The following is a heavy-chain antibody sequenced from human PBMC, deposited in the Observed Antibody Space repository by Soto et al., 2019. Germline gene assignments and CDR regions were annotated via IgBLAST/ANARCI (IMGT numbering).Heavy chain of an antibody. CDR1: GFTFSSSG. Sequence: QVQLVESGGGVVQPGRFRRVSCAASGFTFSSSGIHWVRRAPGTGLEGVAVIWYDGSNKYYADSVKGRFTISRDTSKNTVYLQMESLRAEDSSVYYCASVGVGSSGYVMDVWGQGTTVTVSS. D-gene: IGHD6-19*01. CDR3: ASVGVGSSGYVMDV. J-gene: IGHJ6*02. V-gene: IGHV3-33*01. CDR2: IWYDGSNK.